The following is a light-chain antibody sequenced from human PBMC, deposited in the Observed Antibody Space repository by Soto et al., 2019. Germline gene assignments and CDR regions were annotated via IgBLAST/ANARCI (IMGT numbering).Light chain of an antibody. CDR1: QSISSI. CDR2: AAS. Sequence: DIQMTQSPSSLPAPVGDRATITCRAGQSISSIINGYQQKQGKPPKLLIYAASSLQSGVPSRFSGSGSGTDFTLTISSLQPEDFATYYCQQSYSTPRTFGPGTKVEIK. V-gene: IGKV1-39*01. J-gene: IGKJ1*01. CDR3: QQSYSTPRT.